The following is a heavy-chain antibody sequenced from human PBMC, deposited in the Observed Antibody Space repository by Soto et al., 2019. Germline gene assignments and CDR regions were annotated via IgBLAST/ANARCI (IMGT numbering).Heavy chain of an antibody. CDR1: GFSFDRAW. D-gene: IGHD4-4*01. CDR2: IKTKTDGGTT. V-gene: IGHV3-15*01. Sequence: LILSCSASGFSFDRAWASWVRQAPGRGLEWVGLIKTKTDGGTTDYAASVKGRFTISKDESEKTVYLHMNRLKTEDTAFYYCATTGYSNDGMFDSWGQGSLVTVSS. CDR3: ATTGYSNDGMFDS. J-gene: IGHJ4*02.